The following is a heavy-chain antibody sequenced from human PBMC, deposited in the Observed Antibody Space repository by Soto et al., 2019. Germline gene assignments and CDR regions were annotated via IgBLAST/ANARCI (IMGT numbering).Heavy chain of an antibody. CDR2: ISGSGGST. Sequence: EVQLLESGGGLVQPGGSLRLSCAASGCTFSSYAMSWVRQAPGKGLEWVSAISGSGGSTYYADSVKGRFTISRDNSKNTLYLQMNSLRAEDTAVYYCAKVRGAAMATRVFDYWGQGTLVTVSS. CDR3: AKVRGAAMATRVFDY. D-gene: IGHD5-18*01. J-gene: IGHJ4*02. V-gene: IGHV3-23*01. CDR1: GCTFSSYA.